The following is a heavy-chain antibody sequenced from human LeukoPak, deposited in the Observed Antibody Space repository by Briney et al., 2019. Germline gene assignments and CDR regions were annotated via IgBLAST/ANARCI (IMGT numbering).Heavy chain of an antibody. V-gene: IGHV3-48*02. CDR2: ITTSIDII. Sequence: PGGALRLSCAASGFTLCSYNMNWGRQAPGKGLGWISYITTSIDIISYAASVKGRFTSSRDNAKNSLYLQMDSLRDEDTAVYYCVRDHNYYFGYWGQGILVTVSA. CDR1: GFTLCSYN. CDR3: VRDHNYYFGY. J-gene: IGHJ4*02.